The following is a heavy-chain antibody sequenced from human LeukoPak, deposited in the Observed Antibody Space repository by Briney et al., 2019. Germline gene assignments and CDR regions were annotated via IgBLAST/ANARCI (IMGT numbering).Heavy chain of an antibody. J-gene: IGHJ6*03. V-gene: IGHV4-34*01. CDR1: GGSFSGYY. CDR3: ARHRYYYRSGSYYGAPYYMDV. CDR2: INHSGNT. Sequence: PSETLSLTCAVYGGSFSGYYWSWIRQPPGKGLEWIGEINHSGNTNSNLSLKSRVTMSVDTSKNQFSLKLSSLTAADTAVYYCARHRYYYRSGSYYGAPYYMDVWGKGTTVTISS. D-gene: IGHD3-10*01.